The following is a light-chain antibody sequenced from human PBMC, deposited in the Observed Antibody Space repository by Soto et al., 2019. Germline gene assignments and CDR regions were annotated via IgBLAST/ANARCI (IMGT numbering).Light chain of an antibody. Sequence: IQMTQSPSTLSGSVGDRVTITCRASQTISSWLAWYQQKPGKAPTLLIYSASSLQSGVPSRFSGSGSGTDFTLTISSLQPEEFAIYFCLQDYNYPLTFGQGTKVDIK. J-gene: IGKJ1*01. CDR2: SAS. V-gene: IGKV1-6*01. CDR3: LQDYNYPLT. CDR1: QTISSW.